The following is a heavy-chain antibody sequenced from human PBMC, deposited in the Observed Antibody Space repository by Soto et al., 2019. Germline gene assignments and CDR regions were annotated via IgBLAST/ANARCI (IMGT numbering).Heavy chain of an antibody. CDR1: GYRFTSYW. J-gene: IGHJ4*02. CDR3: ASNSYNDSSGYSHAPLDY. V-gene: IGHV5-10-1*01. Sequence: GESLKISCKGSGYRFTSYWINWVRQMPGKGLEWMGRIDPSGSYTNYSPSFQGHVTISADKSISTAYLQWSSLKASDTAMYYCASNSYNDSSGYSHAPLDYWGQGTLVTVSS. D-gene: IGHD3-22*01. CDR2: IDPSGSYT.